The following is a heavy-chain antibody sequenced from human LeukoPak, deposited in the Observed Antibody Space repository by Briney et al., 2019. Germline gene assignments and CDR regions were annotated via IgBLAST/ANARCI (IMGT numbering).Heavy chain of an antibody. CDR2: INHSGST. Sequence: PSETLSLTCAVYGGSFSGYYWSWIRQPPGKGLEWIGEINHSGSTNYNPSLKSRVTISVDTSKNQFSLKLSSVTAADTAVYYCARGPSGEAFDIWGQGTMVTVSS. D-gene: IGHD6-25*01. CDR1: GGSFSGYY. CDR3: ARGPSGEAFDI. J-gene: IGHJ3*02. V-gene: IGHV4-34*01.